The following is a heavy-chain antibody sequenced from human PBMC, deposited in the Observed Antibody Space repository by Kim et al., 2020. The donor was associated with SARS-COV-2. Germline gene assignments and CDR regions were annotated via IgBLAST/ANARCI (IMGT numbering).Heavy chain of an antibody. Sequence: GGSLRLSCAASGFTFSSYAMHWVRQAPGKGLEWVAVISYDGSNKYYADSVKGRFTISRDNSKNTLYLQMNSPRAADTAVYYCARVEPGGSYYRPVGFYP. CDR3: ARVEPGGSYYRPVGFYP. J-gene: IGHJ5*02. CDR2: ISYDGSNK. D-gene: IGHD1-26*01. CDR1: GFTFSSYA. V-gene: IGHV3-30*04.